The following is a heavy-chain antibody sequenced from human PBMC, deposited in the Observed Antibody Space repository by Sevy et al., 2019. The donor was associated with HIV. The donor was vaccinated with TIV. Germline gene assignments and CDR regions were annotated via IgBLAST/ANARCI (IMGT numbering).Heavy chain of an antibody. CDR1: GGSISSSSYY. J-gene: IGHJ6*03. V-gene: IGHV4-39*01. Sequence: SETLSLTCTVSGGSISSSSYYWGWIRQPPGKGLEWIGSIYYSGSTYYNPSLKSRVTISVDTSKNQFSLKLSSVTAADTAVYYCARRGRAGYYYYMDVWGKGTTVTVSS. D-gene: IGHD2-15*01. CDR3: ARRGRAGYYYYMDV. CDR2: IYYSGST.